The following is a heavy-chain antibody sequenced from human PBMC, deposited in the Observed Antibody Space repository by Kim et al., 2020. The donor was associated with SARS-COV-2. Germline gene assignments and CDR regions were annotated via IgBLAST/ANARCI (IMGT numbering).Heavy chain of an antibody. CDR2: ISSSGSTI. D-gene: IGHD6-19*01. CDR3: ARAGIERYSSNNDYGMDV. V-gene: IGHV3-48*03. J-gene: IGHJ6*02. Sequence: GGSLRLSCAASGFTFSSYEMNWVRQAPGKGLEWVSYISSSGSTIYYADSVKGRFTISRDNAKNSLYLQMNSLRAEDTAVYYCARAGIERYSSNNDYGMDVWGQGTTVTVSS. CDR1: GFTFSSYE.